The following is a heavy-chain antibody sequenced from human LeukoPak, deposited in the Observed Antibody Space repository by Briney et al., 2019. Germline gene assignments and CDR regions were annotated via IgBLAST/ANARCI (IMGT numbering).Heavy chain of an antibody. D-gene: IGHD6-19*01. J-gene: IGHJ4*02. CDR1: GFTFSSYA. CDR2: ISGSGGST. Sequence: GGSLRLSCAASGFTFSSYAMSWVRQAPGKGLEWVSAISGSGGSTYYADSVKGRFTISRDNSKNTLYLQMNSLRAEDTAVYYCARGGWYIKTFDYWGQGTLVTVSS. V-gene: IGHV3-23*01. CDR3: ARGGWYIKTFDY.